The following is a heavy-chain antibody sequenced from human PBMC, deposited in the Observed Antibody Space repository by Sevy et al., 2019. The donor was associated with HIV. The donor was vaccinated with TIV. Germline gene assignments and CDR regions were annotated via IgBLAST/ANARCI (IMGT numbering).Heavy chain of an antibody. CDR1: GYTFTSYD. CDR2: MNTNSGNT. J-gene: IGHJ4*02. D-gene: IGHD6-19*01. V-gene: IGHV1-8*01. Sequence: ASVKVSCKASGYTFTSYDINWVRQATGQGLEWMGWMNTNSGNTGYAQKFQGRVTMTRNTSISTAYMELSSLRSEDTAVYYCARGRGYSSGWFYWGQGTLVTVSS. CDR3: ARGRGYSSGWFY.